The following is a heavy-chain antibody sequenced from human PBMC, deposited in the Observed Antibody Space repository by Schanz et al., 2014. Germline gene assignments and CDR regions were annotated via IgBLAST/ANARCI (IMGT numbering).Heavy chain of an antibody. CDR3: AGAVATIRADSFDI. CDR2: INSRSNFI. J-gene: IGHJ3*02. D-gene: IGHD5-12*01. CDR1: GFSFSTHW. Sequence: EVQLVESGGGLVKPGGSLRLSCGASGFSFSTHWMAWVRQAPGKGLEWVSSINSRSNFIYYADSVKGRFTISRDNAKNSLYLQMNSLRAEDTAVYYCAGAVATIRADSFDIWGQGTMVAVSS. V-gene: IGHV3-21*01.